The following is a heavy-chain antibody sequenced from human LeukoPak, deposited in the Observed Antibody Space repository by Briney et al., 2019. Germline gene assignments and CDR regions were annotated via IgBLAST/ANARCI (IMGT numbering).Heavy chain of an antibody. V-gene: IGHV5-51*01. J-gene: IGHJ6*02. CDR1: GYSFTSYW. D-gene: IGHD4-23*01. Sequence: GESLKISCKGSGYSFTSYWIGWERQMPGKGLEWMGIIYPGDSDTRYSPSFQGQVTISADKSISTAYLQWSSLKASDTAMYYCATQTTVVGYYYYGMDVWGQGTTVTVSS. CDR3: ATQTTVVGYYYYGMDV. CDR2: IYPGDSDT.